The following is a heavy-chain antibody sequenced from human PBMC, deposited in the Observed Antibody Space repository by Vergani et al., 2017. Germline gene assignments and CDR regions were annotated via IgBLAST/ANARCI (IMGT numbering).Heavy chain of an antibody. CDR3: ARVVLRYFDWLGRGDAFDI. Sequence: QVQLVQSGAEVKKPGASVKVSCKASGYTFTSYYMHWVRQAPGQGLEWMGIINPSGGSTSYAQKFQGRVTMTRDTSTSTVYMELSSLRSEDTAVYYCARVVLRYFDWLGRGDAFDIWGQGTMVTVSS. V-gene: IGHV1-46*01. CDR1: GYTFTSYY. J-gene: IGHJ3*02. D-gene: IGHD3-9*01. CDR2: INPSGGST.